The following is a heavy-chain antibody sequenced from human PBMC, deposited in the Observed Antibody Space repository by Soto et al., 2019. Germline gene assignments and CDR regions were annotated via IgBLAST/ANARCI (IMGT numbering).Heavy chain of an antibody. V-gene: IGHV3-23*01. D-gene: IGHD2-2*01. CDR3: AKGRGDCSSTSCYVGSDY. Sequence: EVQLLESGGGLVQPGGSLRLSCAASGFTFSSYAMSWVRQAPGKGLEWVSAISGSGGSTYYADSVKGRFTISRDNSKNTXSLQRNSLRAEDTAVYYCAKGRGDCSSTSCYVGSDYWGQGTLVTVSS. CDR2: ISGSGGST. CDR1: GFTFSSYA. J-gene: IGHJ4*02.